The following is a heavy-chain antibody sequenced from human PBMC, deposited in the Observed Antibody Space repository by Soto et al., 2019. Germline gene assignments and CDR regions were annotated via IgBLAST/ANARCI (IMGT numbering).Heavy chain of an antibody. V-gene: IGHV3-30*14. Sequence: XGCPRLSRAAARFRLSSYSLHWVRQAPGKGLDWVAVISFHGINNYYADSVRGRFTISRDNSKNTLYLHMNSLRVDDTAVYYCARDIRHDGSGSFLPSDWGQGTLVTVSS. D-gene: IGHD6-19*01. CDR1: RFRLSSYS. CDR2: ISFHGINN. J-gene: IGHJ4*01. CDR3: ARDIRHDGSGSFLPSD.